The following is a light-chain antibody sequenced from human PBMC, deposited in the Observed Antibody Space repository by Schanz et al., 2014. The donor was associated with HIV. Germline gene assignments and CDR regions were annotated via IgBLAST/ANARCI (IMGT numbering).Light chain of an antibody. Sequence: QSALTQPASVSGTPGQSITISCTGTSSDVGGYDYVSWYQQHPGKAPKLIIYDVTDRPSGVSNRFSGSKSGNTASLTISGLQAEDEADYYCSSHAGRNSFVVFGGGTKLTVL. CDR1: SSDVGGYDY. CDR2: DVT. V-gene: IGLV2-14*03. J-gene: IGLJ2*01. CDR3: SSHAGRNSFVV.